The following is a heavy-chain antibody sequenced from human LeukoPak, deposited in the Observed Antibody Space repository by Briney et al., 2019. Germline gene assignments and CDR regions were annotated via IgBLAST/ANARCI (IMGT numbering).Heavy chain of an antibody. Sequence: ASVTVSCKASGYTFTSYYMHWVRQAPGQGLEWMGLINPSGGSTSYAQKFQGRVTMTTDTSTGTAYMELRSLKSDDTAVFYCARDLSHYDILTGYPILFDYWGQGTLVTVSS. CDR3: ARDLSHYDILTGYPILFDY. CDR2: INPSGGST. V-gene: IGHV1-46*01. CDR1: GYTFTSYY. J-gene: IGHJ4*02. D-gene: IGHD3-9*01.